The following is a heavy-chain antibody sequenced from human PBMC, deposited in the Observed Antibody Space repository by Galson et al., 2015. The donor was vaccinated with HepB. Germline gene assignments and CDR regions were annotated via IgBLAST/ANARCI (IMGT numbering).Heavy chain of an antibody. CDR3: ARDGVRGRAYCGGDCYSRDFDS. J-gene: IGHJ4*02. V-gene: IGHV3-30-3*01. D-gene: IGHD2-21*01. CDR2: ISDDGSNK. CDR1: GFTFSRYA. Sequence: SLRLSCAVSGFTFSRYAMHWVRQAPGKGLEWVAVISDDGSNKYYADSVKGRFPIPRDNSKNPLYLQMISLRAEDQALYYCARDGVRGRAYCGGDCYSRDFDSWGQGTLVTVSS.